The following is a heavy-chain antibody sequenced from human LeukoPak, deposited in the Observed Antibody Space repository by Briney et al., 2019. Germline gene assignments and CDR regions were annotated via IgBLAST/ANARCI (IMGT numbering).Heavy chain of an antibody. CDR3: AKWGCSGGSCYPFDY. CDR1: GFTFSNNA. V-gene: IGHV3-23*01. D-gene: IGHD2-15*01. J-gene: IGHJ4*02. Sequence: GGSLRLSCAASGFTFSNNAMGWVRQAPGKGLEWVSAISGSRNSTYYAESVKGRFIISRDNSKNTLYLQMNSLRVEDTAVYYCAKWGCSGGSCYPFDYWGQGTLVTVSS. CDR2: ISGSRNST.